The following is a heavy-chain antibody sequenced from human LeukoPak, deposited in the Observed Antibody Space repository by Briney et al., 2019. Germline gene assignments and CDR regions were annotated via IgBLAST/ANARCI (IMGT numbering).Heavy chain of an antibody. J-gene: IGHJ5*02. V-gene: IGHV4-59*01. CDR2: IYYSGSI. Sequence: SETLSLTRTVSGGSISSYYWSWIRQPPGKGLEWIGYIYYSGSINYNPSLKSRVTISVDTSKNQFSLKLSSVTAADTAVYYCARDLSLNWFDPWGQGTLVTVSS. D-gene: IGHD2/OR15-2a*01. CDR3: ARDLSLNWFDP. CDR1: GGSISSYY.